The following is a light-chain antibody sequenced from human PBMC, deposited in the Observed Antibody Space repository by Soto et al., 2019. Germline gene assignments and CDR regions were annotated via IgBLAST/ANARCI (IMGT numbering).Light chain of an antibody. CDR1: SINVGFYNL. Sequence: QSVLTQPASVSGSAGQSITISCTGNSINVGFYNLVSWYQHHPGKAPKLMIFEGSKRPSGVSYRFSGSKSGNTASLTISGLQAEDEADYSCCSYAGTTTFVFGGGTKLTVL. CDR2: EGS. V-gene: IGLV2-23*03. CDR3: CSYAGTTTFV. J-gene: IGLJ3*02.